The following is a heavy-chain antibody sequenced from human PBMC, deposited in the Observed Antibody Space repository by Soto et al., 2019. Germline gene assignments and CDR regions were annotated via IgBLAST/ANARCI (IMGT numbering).Heavy chain of an antibody. Sequence: EVQLVESGGGLVKPGGSLRLSCAASGFTFSSYSMNWVRQAPGKGLERVSSISSSSSYIYYADSVKGRFTISRDNAKNSLYLQMNSLRAEDTAVYYCARDGAMRDYPYYYYYYGMDVWGQGTTVTVSS. D-gene: IGHD2-2*01. CDR3: ARDGAMRDYPYYYYYYGMDV. V-gene: IGHV3-21*01. CDR1: GFTFSSYS. J-gene: IGHJ6*02. CDR2: ISSSSSYI.